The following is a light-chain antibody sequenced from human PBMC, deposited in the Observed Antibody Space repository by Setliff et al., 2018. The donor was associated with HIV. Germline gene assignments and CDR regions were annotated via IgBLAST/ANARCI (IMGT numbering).Light chain of an antibody. V-gene: IGLV2-11*01. J-gene: IGLJ1*01. Sequence: QSALTQPRSMSGSPGQSVTISCTGTSSDADAYDYVSWYQHHPGKAPKLLIYDVSERPSGVPDRFSGSKSGNTASLTISGLQAEDEADYYCCSYAGSYTYVFGTGTKVTVL. CDR3: CSYAGSYTYV. CDR2: DVS. CDR1: SSDADAYDY.